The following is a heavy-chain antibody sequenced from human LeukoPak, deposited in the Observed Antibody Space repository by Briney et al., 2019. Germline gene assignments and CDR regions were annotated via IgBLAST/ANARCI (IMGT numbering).Heavy chain of an antibody. CDR2: MNPNSGNT. V-gene: IGHV1-8*01. Sequence: ASVKVSCKACVYTFTSYDINWVRQGTGQGLEWMGWMNPNSGNTGYAQKFQGRVTMTRNTSISTAYMELSSLRSEDTAVYYCARSDWGSDADYWGQGTLVTVFS. CDR1: VYTFTSYD. CDR3: ARSDWGSDADY. D-gene: IGHD7-27*01. J-gene: IGHJ4*02.